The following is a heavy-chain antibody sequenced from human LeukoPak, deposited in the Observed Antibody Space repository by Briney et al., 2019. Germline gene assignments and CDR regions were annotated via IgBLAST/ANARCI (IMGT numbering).Heavy chain of an antibody. CDR2: IYSSGST. CDR3: AGNPNYFDSIGFYSDY. Sequence: SETLSLTCTVSGGSISSYYWSWIRQPPGKGLGWIGYIYSSGSTNYNPSLESRVTMSVDTSKNQFSLKLTSVTAADTAVHYCAGNPNYFDSIGFYSDYWGQGTLVTVSS. J-gene: IGHJ4*02. CDR1: GGSISSYY. V-gene: IGHV4-59*01. D-gene: IGHD3-22*01.